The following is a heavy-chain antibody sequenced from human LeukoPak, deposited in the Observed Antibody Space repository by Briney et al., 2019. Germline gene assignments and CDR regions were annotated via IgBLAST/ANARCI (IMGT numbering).Heavy chain of an antibody. CDR2: IRSEVYGGTT. Sequence: GSLRLSCTASGFSFGDYSMNWVRQAPGKGLEWVGFIRSEVYGGTTQYAASVKGRFTISRDNSKSIAYLQMNSLKTEGTAVYYCTSQLQLLTYFDYWGQGTLVTVSS. D-gene: IGHD2-2*01. V-gene: IGHV3-49*04. CDR1: GFSFGDYS. CDR3: TSQLQLLTYFDY. J-gene: IGHJ4*02.